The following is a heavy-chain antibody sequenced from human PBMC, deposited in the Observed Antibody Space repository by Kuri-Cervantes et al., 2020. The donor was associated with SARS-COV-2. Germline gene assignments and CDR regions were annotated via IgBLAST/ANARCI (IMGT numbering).Heavy chain of an antibody. V-gene: IGHV5-51*01. J-gene: IGHJ6*03. D-gene: IGHD4-17*01. CDR3: ARRAYGEQVDYYYMDV. Sequence: KVSCKGSGYSFTNYWIAWVRQMPGKGLEWMGIIYPGYSYTKYSPSFQGQVTISADKSISTAFLQWSSLKASDTAMYYCARRAYGEQVDYYYMDVWGKGTTVTVSS. CDR2: IYPGYSYT. CDR1: GYSFTNYW.